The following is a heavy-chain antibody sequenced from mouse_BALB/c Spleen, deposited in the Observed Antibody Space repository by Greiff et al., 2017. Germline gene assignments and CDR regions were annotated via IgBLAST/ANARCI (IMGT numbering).Heavy chain of an antibody. CDR2: IDPANGNT. V-gene: IGHV14-3*02. CDR1: GFNIKDTY. J-gene: IGHJ4*01. D-gene: IGHD2-10*02. Sequence: EVQLQQSGAELVKPGASVKLSCTASGFNIKDTYMHWVKQRPEQGLEWIGRIDPANGNTKYDPKFQGKATITADTSSNTAYLQLSSLTSEDTAVYYCAPYGNDGAVGCWGQGTSVTVSS. CDR3: APYGNDGAVGC.